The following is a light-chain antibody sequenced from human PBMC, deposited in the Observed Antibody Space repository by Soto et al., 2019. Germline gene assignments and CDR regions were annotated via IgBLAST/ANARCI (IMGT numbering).Light chain of an antibody. Sequence: TVLKKSPDTLSLSPGERATLSCRARQNFGSTYLAWYQQKRGQAPRFIIYGASSRATGIPDRFSGIVYGTDCTLNITSRETEDGQVYYGQQRSNWPPTFGQGTKVDIK. J-gene: IGKJ1*01. V-gene: IGKV3D-20*02. CDR3: QQRSNWPPT. CDR2: GAS. CDR1: QNFGSTY.